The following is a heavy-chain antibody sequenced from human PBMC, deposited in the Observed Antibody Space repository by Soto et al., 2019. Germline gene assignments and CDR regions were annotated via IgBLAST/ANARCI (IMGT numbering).Heavy chain of an antibody. Sequence: GWSLILSCAASGFSFSDYAMSWGRQAPGKGLEWVSVISESGGSTHYADSVRGRFTVSRDNSKNSLSLRMKSLRDEDTAVYFCQKRSPYSGRGYSTLFDYWGQGAPVTVSS. D-gene: IGHD5-12*01. V-gene: IGHV3-23*01. J-gene: IGHJ4*02. CDR2: ISESGGST. CDR1: GFSFSDYA. CDR3: QKRSPYSGRGYSTLFDY.